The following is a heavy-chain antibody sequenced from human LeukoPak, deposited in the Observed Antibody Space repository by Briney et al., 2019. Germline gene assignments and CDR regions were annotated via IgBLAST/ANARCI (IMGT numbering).Heavy chain of an antibody. CDR1: GFTFSSYA. CDR2: ISGSGGST. CDR3: AKDLDYYDSSGYYY. V-gene: IGHV3-23*01. J-gene: IGHJ4*02. D-gene: IGHD3-22*01. Sequence: GGSLRLSCAASGFTFSSYAMSWVRQAPGKGLEWVSAISGSGGSTYYADSVKGRFTISRDNSKNTLYLQMDSLRAEDTAVYYCAKDLDYYDSSGYYYWGQGTLVTVSS.